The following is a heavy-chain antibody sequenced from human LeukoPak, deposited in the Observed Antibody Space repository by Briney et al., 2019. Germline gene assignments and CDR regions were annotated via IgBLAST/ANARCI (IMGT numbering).Heavy chain of an antibody. D-gene: IGHD4-17*01. J-gene: IGHJ6*02. CDR2: IYYSGST. Sequence: SEILSLTCTVSGGSISSYYWSWIRQPPGKGLEWIGYIYYSGSTNYNPSLKSRVTISVDTSKNQFSLKLSSVTAADTAVYYCARLDYGNYYYYGMDVWGQGTTVTVSS. CDR1: GGSISSYY. V-gene: IGHV4-59*08. CDR3: ARLDYGNYYYYGMDV.